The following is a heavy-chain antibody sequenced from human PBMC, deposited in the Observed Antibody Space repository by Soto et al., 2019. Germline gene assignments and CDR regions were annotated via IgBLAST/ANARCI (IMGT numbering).Heavy chain of an antibody. V-gene: IGHV3-33*01. CDR2: IWYHGIDK. J-gene: IGHJ4*02. Sequence: QVQLVESGGGVVQPERSLRLSCAASGFTFSRQGMHWVRQAPGRGLEWVAVIWYHGIDKYYADSVKGRFTISRDNSKNTVYLQMNSLRGEDTAVYYCATGFLGLCTGGNCPLDYWGPGTLVTVSS. CDR3: ATGFLGLCTGGNCPLDY. D-gene: IGHD2-15*01. CDR1: GFTFSRQG.